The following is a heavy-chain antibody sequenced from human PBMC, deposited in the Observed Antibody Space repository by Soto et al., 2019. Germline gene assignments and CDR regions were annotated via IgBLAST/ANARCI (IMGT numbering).Heavy chain of an antibody. V-gene: IGHV3-21*01. CDR1: GFSFRDYD. J-gene: IGHJ4*02. CDR2: VSTTSSYI. D-gene: IGHD4-17*01. Sequence: EVQLVESGGGSVQPGESLRLSCAASGFSFRDYDMHWVRQRTGKGLEWVSLVSTTSSYINYADSVKGRFTISRDNARNSLYLQMNSLRAEDTAVYYCARETPLDPDYGDNPFSDYWGQGTLVTVSS. CDR3: ARETPLDPDYGDNPFSDY.